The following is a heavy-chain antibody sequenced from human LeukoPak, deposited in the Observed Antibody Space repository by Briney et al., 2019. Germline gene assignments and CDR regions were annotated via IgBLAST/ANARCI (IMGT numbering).Heavy chain of an antibody. V-gene: IGHV3-21*06. J-gene: IGHJ4*02. CDR1: GLTFSTSG. CDR3: ATQTNGRHYDY. D-gene: IGHD1-14*01. CDR2: IGPTGSDR. Sequence: GGSLRLSCTAAGLTFSTSGFNWVRQAPGKGLEWVASIGPTGSDRYHADSIKDRFTISRDNANNFLYLQINSLRAEDTAVYYCATQTNGRHYDYWGQGTLLTVSS.